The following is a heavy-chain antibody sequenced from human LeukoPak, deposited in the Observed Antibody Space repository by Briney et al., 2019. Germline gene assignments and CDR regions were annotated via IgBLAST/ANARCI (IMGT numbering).Heavy chain of an antibody. V-gene: IGHV3-49*04. D-gene: IGHD3-3*01. CDR2: IRRRSYSGTP. J-gene: IGHJ4*02. CDR3: SRDSHGDDVFDS. CDR1: GFTFSDFA. Sequence: GGSLTLSCKVSGFTFSDFAMTWVRQAPGKGLEWVGFIRRRSYSGTPGYAASVRGRFTISIDDSKNIAFLQMNNLKTEDTAIYYCSRDSHGDDVFDSSGQGAVVTVSS.